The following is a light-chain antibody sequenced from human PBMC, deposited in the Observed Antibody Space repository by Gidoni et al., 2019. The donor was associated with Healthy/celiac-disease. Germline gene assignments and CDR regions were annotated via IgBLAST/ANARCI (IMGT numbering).Light chain of an antibody. V-gene: IGKV3-20*01. CDR1: PSVSSSY. Sequence: IGLTQSPGTLSLSPGERATLACRASPSVSSSYLAWYQQQPGQAPRLLIYGASIGATGIPDRFSGSGSGTDFTLTISRLDPEDFAVYYCQQYGSSPVFGPGTKVDIK. J-gene: IGKJ3*01. CDR3: QQYGSSPV. CDR2: GAS.